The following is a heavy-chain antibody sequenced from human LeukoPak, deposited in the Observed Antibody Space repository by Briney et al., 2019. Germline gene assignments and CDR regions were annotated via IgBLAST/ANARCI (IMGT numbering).Heavy chain of an antibody. V-gene: IGHV1-46*01. CDR2: INPSGGST. Sequence: ASVKVSCKASGYTFTSYYMHWVRQAPGQGLEWMGIINPSGGSTSYAQKFQGRVTMTRDTSTSTVYMELSSLRSEDTAVYYCARSVLGGSIGTIFGVPLKGYFDYWGQGTLVTVSS. CDR3: ARSVLGGSIGTIFGVPLKGYFDY. CDR1: GYTFTSYY. J-gene: IGHJ4*02. D-gene: IGHD3-3*01.